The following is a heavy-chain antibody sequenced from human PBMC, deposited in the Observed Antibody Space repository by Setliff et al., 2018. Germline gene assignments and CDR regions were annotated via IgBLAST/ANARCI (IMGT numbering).Heavy chain of an antibody. CDR3: ARRDSTGYYGYSFDF. Sequence: SETLSLTCAVYGESFSGHYWSWIRQPPGKGLEWIGEINHSGSTNYNPSLKSRVTISVDTSKNHFSLKLTSVSAADTAVYYCARRDSTGYYGYSFDFWGQGTLVTVSS. V-gene: IGHV4-34*01. J-gene: IGHJ4*02. CDR1: GESFSGHY. CDR2: INHSGST. D-gene: IGHD3-22*01.